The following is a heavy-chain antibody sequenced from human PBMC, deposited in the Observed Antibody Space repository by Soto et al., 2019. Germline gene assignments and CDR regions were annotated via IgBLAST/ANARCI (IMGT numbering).Heavy chain of an antibody. CDR1: GFTFSSYA. CDR2: ISGSGGST. V-gene: IGHV3-23*01. Sequence: GGSLRLSCAASGFTFSSYAMSWVRQAPGKGLEWVSAISGSGGSTYYADSVKGRFTISRDNSKNTLYLQMNSLRAEDTAVYYCAKEGGGWPDRNYYFDYWGQGTLVTVSS. J-gene: IGHJ4*02. D-gene: IGHD6-19*01. CDR3: AKEGGGWPDRNYYFDY.